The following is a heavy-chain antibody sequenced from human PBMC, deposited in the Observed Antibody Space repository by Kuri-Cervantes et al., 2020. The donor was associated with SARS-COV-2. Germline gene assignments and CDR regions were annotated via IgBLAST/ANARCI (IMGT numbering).Heavy chain of an antibody. CDR3: ARAPTVTLDY. CDR1: GFTFSSYA. Sequence: GGSLRLSCAASGFTFSSYAMSWVRQAPGKGLEWVSAISGSGGSTYYADSVKGRFTISRDNAKNSLYLQMNSLRAEDTAVYYCARAPTVTLDYWGQGTLVTVSS. V-gene: IGHV3-23*01. J-gene: IGHJ4*02. CDR2: ISGSGGST. D-gene: IGHD4-17*01.